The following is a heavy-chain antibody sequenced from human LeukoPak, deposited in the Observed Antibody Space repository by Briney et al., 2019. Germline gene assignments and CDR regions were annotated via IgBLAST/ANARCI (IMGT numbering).Heavy chain of an antibody. CDR2: IIPNSGGT. J-gene: IGHJ4*02. CDR3: AFRRRDGYTFGY. Sequence: ASVKVSCKASGYTFTDYYMHWVRQAPGQGLEWMGWIIPNSGGTNYAQKFQGRVTMTRDTSISTVYMELSRLRSDDTAVYYCAFRRRDGYTFGYWGQGTLVTVSS. V-gene: IGHV1-2*02. CDR1: GYTFTDYY. D-gene: IGHD5-24*01.